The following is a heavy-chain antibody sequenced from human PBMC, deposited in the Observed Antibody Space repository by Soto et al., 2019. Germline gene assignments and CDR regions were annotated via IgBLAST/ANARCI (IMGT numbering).Heavy chain of an antibody. V-gene: IGHV1-69*13. J-gene: IGHJ3*02. CDR1: GGTFSSYA. D-gene: IGHD3-22*01. CDR3: ARGYYYDSSGYPVDAFDI. Sequence: SVKVSCKASGGTFSSYAISWVRQAPGQGLEWMGGIIPIFGTANYAQKFQGRVTITAGESTSTAYMELSSLRSEDTAVYYCARGYYYDSSGYPVDAFDIWGQGTMVTVSS. CDR2: IIPIFGTA.